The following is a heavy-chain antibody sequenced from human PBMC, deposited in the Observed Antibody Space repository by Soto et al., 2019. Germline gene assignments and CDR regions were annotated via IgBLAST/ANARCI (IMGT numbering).Heavy chain of an antibody. V-gene: IGHV3-11*01. J-gene: IGHJ5*02. CDR2: ISGSGSST. CDR1: GFTFSDYY. Sequence: GGSLRLSCVASGFTFSDYYMSWTRQVPGKGLEWVSYISGSGSSTYYADSVKGRFTISRDNAKNSLYLQMNSLRAEDTAVYYCARDSLSSDIVATIGSLRTWGQGTLVTVSS. D-gene: IGHD5-12*01. CDR3: ARDSLSSDIVATIGSLRT.